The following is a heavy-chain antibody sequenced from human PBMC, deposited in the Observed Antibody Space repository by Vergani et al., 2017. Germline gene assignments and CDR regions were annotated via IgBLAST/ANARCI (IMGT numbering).Heavy chain of an antibody. CDR3: ARDIIAAAGGSFPEPNSFDY. CDR1: GFTFSSYG. D-gene: IGHD6-13*01. Sequence: VQLLESGGGLVQPGGSLRLSCAASGFTFSSYGMHWVRQAPGKGLEWVAVIWYDGSNKYYADSVKGRFTISRDNSKNTLYLQMNSLRAEDTAVYYCARDIIAAAGGSFPEPNSFDYWGQGTLVTVSS. V-gene: IGHV3-33*01. CDR2: IWYDGSNK. J-gene: IGHJ4*02.